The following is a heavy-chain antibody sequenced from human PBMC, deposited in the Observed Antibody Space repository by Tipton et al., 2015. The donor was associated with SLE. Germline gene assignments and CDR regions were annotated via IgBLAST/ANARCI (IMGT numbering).Heavy chain of an antibody. CDR2: IYYSGST. J-gene: IGHJ3*02. CDR3: AREREPGTFDI. V-gene: IGHV4-59*11. Sequence: GLVKPSETLSLTCTVSGGSISSHYWSWIRQPPGKGLEWIGYIYYSGSTNYNPSLKSRVTISVDTSKNQFSLKLSSVTAADTAVYYCAREREPGTFDIWGQGTMVTVSS. CDR1: GGSISSHY. D-gene: IGHD1-14*01.